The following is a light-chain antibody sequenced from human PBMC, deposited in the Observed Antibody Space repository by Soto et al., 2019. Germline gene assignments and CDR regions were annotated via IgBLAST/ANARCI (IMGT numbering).Light chain of an antibody. J-gene: IGKJ4*01. CDR3: QQLSTYPST. CDR2: GAS. V-gene: IGKV3-15*01. Sequence: TQSPATLSVSPGERDTLSCRASHSVGTILAWFQQRPGQAPRLLISGASTRAAGIPARFSGSGSGTDFTLTINSLQSEDFAVYYCQQLSTYPSTFGGGTKVDI. CDR1: HSVGTI.